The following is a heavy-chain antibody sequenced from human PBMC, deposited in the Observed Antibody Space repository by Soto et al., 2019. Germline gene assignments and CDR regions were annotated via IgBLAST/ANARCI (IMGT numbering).Heavy chain of an antibody. J-gene: IGHJ6*02. Sequence: SETLSRTCTLSGGSISSGGYYWNWIPQHPGKTLEWIGYIYYRGSTYYNPSLNSPVTLTVDTSKNRSCLKLSSVTAADTAVYYCASYPPHYSYGRTDHHGIDVWGQGSRFSVYS. CDR3: ASYPPHYSYGRTDHHGIDV. CDR1: GGSISSGGYY. V-gene: IGHV4-31*01. CDR2: IYYRGST. D-gene: IGHD5-18*01.